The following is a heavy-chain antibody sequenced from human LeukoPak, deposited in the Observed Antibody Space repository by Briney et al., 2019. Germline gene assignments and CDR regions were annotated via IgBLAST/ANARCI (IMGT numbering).Heavy chain of an antibody. Sequence: ETRSLTCTVSGCSISSSSYYWGWIRQPPGKGLEWIGDIYDSGSTNYNPSLKSRVTISVDTSKNAFSLKLSSVTAADTAVYYCARDVGRYYDSSGYYWFDPWGQGTLVTVSS. CDR2: IYDSGST. CDR3: ARDVGRYYDSSGYYWFDP. J-gene: IGHJ5*02. CDR1: GCSISSSSYY. V-gene: IGHV4-61*01. D-gene: IGHD3-22*01.